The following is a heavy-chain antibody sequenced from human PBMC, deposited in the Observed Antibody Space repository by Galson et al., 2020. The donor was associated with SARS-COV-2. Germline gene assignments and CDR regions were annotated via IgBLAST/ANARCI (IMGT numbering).Heavy chain of an antibody. CDR2: MNPNGDNT. CDR1: GYTFSNYD. CDR3: ARCLEGVGGVSDY. V-gene: IGHV1-8*01. Sequence: ASVKVSCKASGYTFSNYDINWVRQATGQGLEWLGCMNPNGDNTGYAQTLQGRLTMTRNTSISTAYMELSSLRSEDTAGYYCARCLEGVGGVSDYWGRGTLVTVSS. J-gene: IGHJ4*02. D-gene: IGHD3-16*01.